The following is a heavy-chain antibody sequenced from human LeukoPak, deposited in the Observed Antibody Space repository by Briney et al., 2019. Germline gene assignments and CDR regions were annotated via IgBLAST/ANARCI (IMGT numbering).Heavy chain of an antibody. CDR2: IDSDGTLT. CDR3: ARNIGSD. CDR1: GFTFDSSW. D-gene: IGHD2/OR15-2a*01. J-gene: IGHJ4*02. Sequence: GGSLRLSCAASGFTFDSSWMYWVRQAPGKGLVWVSRIDSDGTLTSYADSVKGRFTISRDNAKNTVYLQMNSLRAEDTAIYYCARNIGSDWGQGTLVTVSS. V-gene: IGHV3-74*01.